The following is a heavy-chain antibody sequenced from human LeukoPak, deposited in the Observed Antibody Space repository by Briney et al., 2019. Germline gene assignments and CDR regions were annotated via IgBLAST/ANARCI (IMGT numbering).Heavy chain of an antibody. CDR1: SGSVSSYC. Sequence: SETLSLTCTVSSGSVSSYCWSWIRQPPGKGLEWIGYIYYSGSTKYNPSLKSRVTISVDTSKNQFSLKLSAVTAADTAVYYCARVTVHGYSDYWGQGILVTVSS. CDR3: ARVTVHGYSDY. CDR2: IYYSGST. J-gene: IGHJ4*02. D-gene: IGHD4-17*01. V-gene: IGHV4-59*02.